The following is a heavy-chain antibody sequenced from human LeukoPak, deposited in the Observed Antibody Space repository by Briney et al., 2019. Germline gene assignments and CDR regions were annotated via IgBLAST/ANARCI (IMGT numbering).Heavy chain of an antibody. CDR1: GFTFSSYS. CDR2: ISSSSSTI. Sequence: PGGSLRLSCAASGFTFSSYSMNWVRQAPGKGLEWVSYISSSSSTIYYADSVKGRFTISRDNAKNSLNLQMESLSAEDTAVYYCARESGIMVGDYYYYYMDVWGIGTTVTVSS. CDR3: ARESGIMVGDYYYYYMDV. J-gene: IGHJ6*03. D-gene: IGHD1-26*01. V-gene: IGHV3-48*04.